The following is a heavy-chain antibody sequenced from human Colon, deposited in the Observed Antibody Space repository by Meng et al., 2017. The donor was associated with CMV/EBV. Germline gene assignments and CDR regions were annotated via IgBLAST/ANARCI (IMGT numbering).Heavy chain of an antibody. D-gene: IGHD1-26*01. CDR1: GFTMEDYA. CDR3: AKDRSYSAFGYFDD. V-gene: IGHV3-9*01. CDR2: ITWNSRKI. Sequence: SLKISCAASGFTMEDYAMHWVRQVPGKGLEWVAGITWNSRKIGYATSVKSRFTISRDNAKNSLDLELNSLRLDDTGLYYCAKDRSYSAFGYFDDWGQGTLVTVSS. J-gene: IGHJ4*02.